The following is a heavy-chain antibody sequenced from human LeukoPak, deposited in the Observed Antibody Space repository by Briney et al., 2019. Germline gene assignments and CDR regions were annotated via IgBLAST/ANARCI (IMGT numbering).Heavy chain of an antibody. CDR3: AKDEDSSLSTYPDY. CDR1: GFTFSSYG. CDR2: ISGSGGST. D-gene: IGHD3-22*01. V-gene: IGHV3-23*01. Sequence: GGSLRLSCAASGFTFSSYGMSWVRQAPGKGLEGVSAISGSGGSTYYADSVKGRFTISRDNSKNTLYLQMNSLRAEDTAVYYCAKDEDSSLSTYPDYWGQGTLVTVSS. J-gene: IGHJ4*02.